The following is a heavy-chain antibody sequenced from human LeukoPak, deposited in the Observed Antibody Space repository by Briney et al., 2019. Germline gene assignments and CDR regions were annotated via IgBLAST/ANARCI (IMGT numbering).Heavy chain of an antibody. J-gene: IGHJ4*02. D-gene: IGHD5-12*01. V-gene: IGHV4-39*07. CDR2: IYYSGST. CDR3: ARVERGYDYPLSHYYFDY. Sequence: SETLSLTCTVSGGSISSSSYYWGWIRQPPGKGLEWIGSIYYSGSTNYNPSLKSRVTISVDTSKNQFSLKLSSVTAADTAVYYCARVERGYDYPLSHYYFDYWGQGTLVTVSS. CDR1: GGSISSSSYY.